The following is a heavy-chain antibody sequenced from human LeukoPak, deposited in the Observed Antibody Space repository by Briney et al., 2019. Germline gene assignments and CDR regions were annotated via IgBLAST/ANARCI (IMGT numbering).Heavy chain of an antibody. D-gene: IGHD3-10*01. CDR2: ISYDGSNK. CDR3: ARDYASGSYPRIYFDY. J-gene: IGHJ4*02. V-gene: IGHV3-30*04. CDR1: GFTFSSYA. Sequence: GGSLRLSCAASGFTFSSYAMHWVRQAPGKGLGWVAVISYDGSNKYYADSVKGRFTISRDNSKNTLYLQMNSLRAEDTAVYYCARDYASGSYPRIYFDYWGQGTLVTVSS.